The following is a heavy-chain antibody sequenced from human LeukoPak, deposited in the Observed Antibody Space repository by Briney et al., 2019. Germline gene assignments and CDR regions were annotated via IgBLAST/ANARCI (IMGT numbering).Heavy chain of an antibody. CDR1: GFTVSSNY. D-gene: IGHD1-26*01. V-gene: IGHV3-66*02. CDR3: ARDGGKYSGSYQGFYYGMDV. J-gene: IGHJ6*02. Sequence: GGSLRLSCAASGFTVSSNYMSWVRQAPGKGREWGSVIYSGGSTYYADSVKGRFTISRDNSKNTLYLQMNSLRAEDTAVYYCARDGGKYSGSYQGFYYGMDVWGQGTTVTVSS. CDR2: IYSGGST.